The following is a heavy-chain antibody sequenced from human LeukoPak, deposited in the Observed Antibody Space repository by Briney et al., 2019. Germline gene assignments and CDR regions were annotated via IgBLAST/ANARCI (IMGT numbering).Heavy chain of an antibody. Sequence: PSETLSLTCTVSGGSISSYYWSWIRQPPGKGLEWIGYIYYSGSTNYNPSLKSRVTISVDTSKNQFSLKLSSVTAADTAVYYCARDSPPRLILTGGNYGMDVWGQGTTVTVSS. J-gene: IGHJ6*02. CDR3: ARDSPPRLILTGGNYGMDV. D-gene: IGHD3-9*01. CDR1: GGSISSYY. V-gene: IGHV4-59*01. CDR2: IYYSGST.